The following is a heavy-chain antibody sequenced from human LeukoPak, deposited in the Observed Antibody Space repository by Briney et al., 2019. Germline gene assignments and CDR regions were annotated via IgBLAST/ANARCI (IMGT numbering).Heavy chain of an antibody. J-gene: IGHJ4*02. CDR2: IYPGDSDT. CDR3: ARHTIDGSGYDCSFDY. D-gene: IGHD5-12*01. Sequence: GESLKISCKGSGYSFTSYWIGWVRQMPGKGLEWMGIIYPGDSDTRYSPSFQGQVTISADKSISTAYLQWSSLKASDTAMYYCARHTIDGSGYDCSFDYWGQGTLVTVSS. V-gene: IGHV5-51*01. CDR1: GYSFTSYW.